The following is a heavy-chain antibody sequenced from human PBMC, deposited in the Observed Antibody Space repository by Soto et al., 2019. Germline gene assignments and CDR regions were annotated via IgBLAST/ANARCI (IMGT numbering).Heavy chain of an antibody. D-gene: IGHD3-10*01. CDR1: GGSISSYY. V-gene: IGHV4-4*07. CDR2: IYTSGRT. Sequence: SETLSLTCTVSGGSISSYYWSWIRQPAGKGLEWIGRIYTSGRTNYNPSLKSRVTMSVDTSKNQFSLKLSTVTAADTAVYYCARVRHYCSGRYDLNDAFDIWGQGTMVTVSS. CDR3: ARVRHYCSGRYDLNDAFDI. J-gene: IGHJ3*02.